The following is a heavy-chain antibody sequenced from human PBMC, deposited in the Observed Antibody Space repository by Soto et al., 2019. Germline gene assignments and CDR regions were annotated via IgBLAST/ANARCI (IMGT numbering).Heavy chain of an antibody. D-gene: IGHD3-3*01. CDR3: ARGGVSTRTFDY. V-gene: IGHV5-51*01. J-gene: IGHJ4*02. CDR1: GYNFAGYW. CDR2: IYPSDSDT. Sequence: ESLKISCKGSGYNFAGYWIAWVRQMPGKGLELMGIIYPSDSDTRYRPSFQGQVTISADKSISSAYLQWSSLRASDTAMYYCARGGVSTRTFDYWGQGTPVTVSS.